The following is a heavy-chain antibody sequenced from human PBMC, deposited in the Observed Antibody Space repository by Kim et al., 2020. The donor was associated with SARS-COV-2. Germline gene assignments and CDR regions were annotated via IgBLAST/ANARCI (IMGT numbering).Heavy chain of an antibody. CDR1: GYSFTNYW. D-gene: IGHD3-10*01. CDR2: IYPGDSET. J-gene: IGHJ6*02. V-gene: IGHV5-51*01. Sequence: GESLKISCQGSGYSFTNYWIGWVRQLPGKGLEWMGIIYPGDSETKYSPSFQGQVTISADRSISTAYLHWNSLKASDSAMYYCAVSGSGTNTYYMDVWGQGTTVTVSS. CDR3: AVSGSGTNTYYMDV.